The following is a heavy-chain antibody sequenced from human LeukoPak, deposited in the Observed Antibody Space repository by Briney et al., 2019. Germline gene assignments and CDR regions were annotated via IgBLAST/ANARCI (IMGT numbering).Heavy chain of an antibody. V-gene: IGHV3-48*03. CDR3: ARNMGYYYDSSGYYLDAFDI. CDR2: ISSSGTTI. D-gene: IGHD3-22*01. Sequence: GGSLRLSCAASGFTFSSYEINWVRQAPGKGLEWVSYISSSGTTIYYADSVKGRFTISRDNAKSSLYLQMNSLRAEDTAVYYCARNMGYYYDSSGYYLDAFDIWGQGTMVTVSS. J-gene: IGHJ3*02. CDR1: GFTFSSYE.